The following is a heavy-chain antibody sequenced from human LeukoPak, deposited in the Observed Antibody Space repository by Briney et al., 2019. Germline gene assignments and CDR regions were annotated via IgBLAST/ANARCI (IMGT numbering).Heavy chain of an antibody. D-gene: IGHD3-22*01. CDR2: ISGSGGST. CDR1: GFTFSSYA. J-gene: IGHJ4*02. CDR3: AKTRTSGYYYDSSGYHFAY. V-gene: IGHV3-23*01. Sequence: GGSLRLSCAASGFTFSSYAMSWVRQAPGKGLEWVSAISGSGGSTYYADSVKGRFTISRDNSKNTLYLQMNSLRAEDTAVYYCAKTRTSGYYYDSSGYHFAYWGQGTLVTVSS.